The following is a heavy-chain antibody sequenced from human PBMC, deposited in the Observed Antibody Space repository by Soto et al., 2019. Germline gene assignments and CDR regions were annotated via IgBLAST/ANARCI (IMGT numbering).Heavy chain of an antibody. V-gene: IGHV1-2*04. J-gene: IGHJ4*02. CDR1: GYTFTAYY. Sequence: GASVKVSCKASGYTFTAYYVHWVRQAPGQGLEWMGWINPYSGDTNYADKFQGWVTMTRDTSSSTAHIDLSRLTSDDTAVYYCARGFLEWLSLDYWGQGSLVTVSS. CDR3: ARGFLEWLSLDY. D-gene: IGHD3-3*01. CDR2: INPYSGDT.